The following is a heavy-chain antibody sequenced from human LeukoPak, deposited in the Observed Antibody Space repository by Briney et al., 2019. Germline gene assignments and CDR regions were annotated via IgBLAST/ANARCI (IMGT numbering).Heavy chain of an antibody. CDR1: GFTFSTYS. CDR2: ISSITSTI. Sequence: GGSLRLSCAASGFTFSTYSMNWVRQAPGKGLEWVSYISSITSTIYYADSVKGRFTISRDNAKNSLYLQMNSLKTEDTAVYYCTREGRGSDAFGYWGQGTLVTVSS. V-gene: IGHV3-48*01. CDR3: TREGRGSDAFGY. J-gene: IGHJ4*02. D-gene: IGHD3-16*01.